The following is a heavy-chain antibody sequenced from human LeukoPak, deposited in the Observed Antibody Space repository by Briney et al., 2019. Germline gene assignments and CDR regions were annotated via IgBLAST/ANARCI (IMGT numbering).Heavy chain of an antibody. CDR2: ISIGGNT. Sequence: GGSLRLSCAASGFTLTNYDIMWVRQAPGKALEWVSTISIGGNTYHADSVKGRFTLSRGNSKNTVYLQMNSLGAEDTAIYYCARNGGGLDYWGQGTLVTVSS. CDR1: GFTLTNYD. D-gene: IGHD3-16*01. V-gene: IGHV3-23*01. J-gene: IGHJ4*02. CDR3: ARNGGGLDY.